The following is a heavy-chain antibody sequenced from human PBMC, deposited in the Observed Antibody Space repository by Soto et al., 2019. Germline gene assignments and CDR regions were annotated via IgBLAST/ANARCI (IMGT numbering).Heavy chain of an antibody. CDR1: GFTFSSYG. Sequence: QVQLVESGGGVVQPGRSLRLSCAASGFTFSSYGMHWVRQAPGKGLEWVAVISYDGSNKYYADSVKGRFTISRDNSKNTLYLQMNSLRAEDTAVYYCAKGSRFLEWLLFNPFDYWGQGTLVTVSS. CDR3: AKGSRFLEWLLFNPFDY. CDR2: ISYDGSNK. J-gene: IGHJ4*02. V-gene: IGHV3-30*18. D-gene: IGHD3-3*01.